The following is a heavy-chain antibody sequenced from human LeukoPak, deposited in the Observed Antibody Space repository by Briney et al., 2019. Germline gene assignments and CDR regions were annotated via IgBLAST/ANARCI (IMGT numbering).Heavy chain of an antibody. Sequence: GGSLRPSCTVSGFTVSSNSMSWVRQAPGKGLEWVSFIYSDNTHYSDSVKGRFTISRDNSKNTLYLQMNSLRAEDTAVYYCARRAGAYSHPYDYWGQGALVTVSS. CDR3: ARRAGAYSHPYDY. D-gene: IGHD4/OR15-4a*01. CDR1: GFTVSSNS. CDR2: IYSDNT. V-gene: IGHV3-53*01. J-gene: IGHJ4*02.